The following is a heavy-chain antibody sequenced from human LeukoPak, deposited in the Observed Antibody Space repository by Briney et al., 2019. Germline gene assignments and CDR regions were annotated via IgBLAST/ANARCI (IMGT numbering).Heavy chain of an antibody. CDR1: GFTLSSYW. J-gene: IGHJ4*02. D-gene: IGHD1-26*01. CDR2: IKSDGSDT. CDR3: AKDQAEWELLSYFDY. Sequence: GGSLRLSCAASGFTLSSYWMHWVRQVPGKGLVWVSRIKSDGSDTGYADSVKGRFTISRDNAKNTLYLQMNSLRAEDTAVYYCAKDQAEWELLSYFDYWGQGTLVTVSS. V-gene: IGHV3-74*01.